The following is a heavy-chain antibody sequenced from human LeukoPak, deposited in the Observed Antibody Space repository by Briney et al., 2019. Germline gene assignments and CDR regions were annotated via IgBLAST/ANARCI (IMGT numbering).Heavy chain of an antibody. CDR1: GDSISSGGYY. J-gene: IGHJ4*02. V-gene: IGHV4-31*03. CDR3: ARTRRYSSGWYPLDY. D-gene: IGHD6-19*01. CDR2: IFDSGST. Sequence: SETLSLTCTVSGDSISSGGYYWSWIRQYPGKGLEWIGNIFDSGSTYYNPSLKSRVIMSVDTSKNQFSLKLSSVTAADTAVYYCARTRRYSSGWYPLDYWGQGTLDTVSS.